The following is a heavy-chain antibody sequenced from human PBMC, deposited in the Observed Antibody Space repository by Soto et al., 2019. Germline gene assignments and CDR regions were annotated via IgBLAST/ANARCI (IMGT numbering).Heavy chain of an antibody. CDR2: IHISGGT. J-gene: IGHJ4*02. D-gene: IGHD6-25*01. CDR3: VIVRPSGYILF. Sequence: SETLSLTCTVSGGSISSNDYYWSWIRQPPGKGLEWIAYIHISGGTYYNPSLKSRVTISIDTSKNQFSLRLASVTAADTAFYYCVIVRPSGYILFRGQGTLVNGSS. V-gene: IGHV4-30-4*02. CDR1: GGSISSNDYY.